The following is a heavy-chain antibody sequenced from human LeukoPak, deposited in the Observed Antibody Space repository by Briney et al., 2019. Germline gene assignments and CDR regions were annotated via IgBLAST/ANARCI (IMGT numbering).Heavy chain of an antibody. J-gene: IGHJ4*02. CDR1: GFTFSSYA. V-gene: IGHV3-30-3*01. CDR2: ISYDGSNK. Sequence: TGGSLRLSCAASGFTFSSYAMSWVRQAPGKGLEWVAVISYDGSNKYYADSVKGRFTISRDSSKNTLYLQMNSLRAEDTAVYYCASHYDTSGYHYFDFRGQGTLVTVSS. CDR3: ASHYDTSGYHYFDF. D-gene: IGHD3-22*01.